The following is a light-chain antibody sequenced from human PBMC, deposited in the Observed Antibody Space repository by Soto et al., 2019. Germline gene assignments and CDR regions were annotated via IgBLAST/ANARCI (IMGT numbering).Light chain of an antibody. J-gene: IGKJ2*01. Sequence: EIVVTQSPATLSVSPGDRATLSCRASQSVSSNLAWYQLKPGQAPRLLIYAASTRATGIPARFSGSGSGTEFTLTISSLQSEDFAIYYCQHYNNWPMYTFGQGTKLEIK. CDR1: QSVSSN. CDR3: QHYNNWPMYT. V-gene: IGKV3-15*01. CDR2: AAS.